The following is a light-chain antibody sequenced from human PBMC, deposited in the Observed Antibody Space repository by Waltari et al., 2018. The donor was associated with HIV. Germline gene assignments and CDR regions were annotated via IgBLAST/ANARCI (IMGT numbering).Light chain of an antibody. CDR2: RNN. CDR3: AAWDDSLNGYV. V-gene: IGLV1-44*01. J-gene: IGLJ1*01. CDR1: SSNIGSNT. Sequence: QSVLTQPPSASGTPGQRVTISCSGSSSNIGSNTVNWYQQLPGTAPKLLIYRNNPRPSGGPDRFSGSKSGTSAALAISGLQSEDEADYYCAAWDDSLNGYVFGTGTKVTVL.